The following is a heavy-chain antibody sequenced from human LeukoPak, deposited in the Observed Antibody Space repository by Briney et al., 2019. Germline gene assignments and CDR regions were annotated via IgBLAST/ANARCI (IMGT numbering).Heavy chain of an antibody. J-gene: IGHJ5*02. V-gene: IGHV1-8*03. CDR1: GYTFTSYD. D-gene: IGHD3-10*01. CDR2: MNTNSGNT. CDR3: ASVVRRDPWFDP. Sequence: ASVKVSCKASGYTFTSYDINWVRQATGQGLEWMGWMNTNSGNTGYAQKFQGRVTITRNTSISTAYMELSSLRSDDTAVYYCASVVRRDPWFDPWGQGTLVTVSS.